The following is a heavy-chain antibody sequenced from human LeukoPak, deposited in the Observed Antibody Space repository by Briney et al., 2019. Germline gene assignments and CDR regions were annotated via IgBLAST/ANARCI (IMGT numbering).Heavy chain of an antibody. CDR3: ARGLYCGGDCFNYFDY. J-gene: IGHJ4*02. D-gene: IGHD2-21*02. CDR2: INHSGST. CDR1: GGSFSGYY. Sequence: PSEALSLTCAVYGGSFSGYYWSWIRQPPGKGLEWIGEINHSGSTNYNPSLKSRVTISVDTSKNQFSLKLSSVTAADTAVYYCARGLYCGGDCFNYFDYWGQGTLVTVSS. V-gene: IGHV4-34*01.